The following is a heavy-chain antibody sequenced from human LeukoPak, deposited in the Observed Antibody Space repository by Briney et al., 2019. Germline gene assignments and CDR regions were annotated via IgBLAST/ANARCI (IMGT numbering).Heavy chain of an antibody. V-gene: IGHV1-8*02. CDR3: ARGYCSGGSCYLFDY. Sequence: ASVKVSCKASGGTFSSYAINWVRQATGQGLEWMGWMNPNSGNTGYAQKFQGRVTMTRNTSIRTAYMELSSLRSGDTAVYYCARGYCSGGSCYLFDYWGQGTLVTVSS. J-gene: IGHJ4*02. CDR2: MNPNSGNT. CDR1: GGTFSSYA. D-gene: IGHD2-15*01.